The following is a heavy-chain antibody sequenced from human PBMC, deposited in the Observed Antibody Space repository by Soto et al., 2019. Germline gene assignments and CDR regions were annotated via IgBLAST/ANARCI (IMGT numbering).Heavy chain of an antibody. CDR2: IKSKTDGGTT. CDR3: ATGSSVGSQGGCDL. J-gene: IGHJ5*02. D-gene: IGHD6-19*01. V-gene: IGHV3-15*01. CDR1: GFTFTNAW. Sequence: EVQLVESGGGLVKPGGSLRLSCAASGFTFTNAWMSWVRQAPGKGLEWVGRIKSKTDGGTTAYAAPVKGRFTISREDSKSTLYLQMNSLDTENSAVYYCATGSSVGSQGGCDLLGEGTLVTVSS.